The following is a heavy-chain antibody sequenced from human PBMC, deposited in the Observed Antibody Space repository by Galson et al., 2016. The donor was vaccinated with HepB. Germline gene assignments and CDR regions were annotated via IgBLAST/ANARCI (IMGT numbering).Heavy chain of an antibody. J-gene: IGHJ4*02. CDR3: ARDWGATSGLDY. CDR2: ISHDGSNK. CDR1: GFTLRSYA. Sequence: SLRLSCAASGFTLRSYAMHWIRQAPGKGLEWVAVISHDGSNKYYADSVKGRFTISRDNSKNTLSLQMNSLRAEDTALLYCARDWGATSGLDYWGQGPLVTVSS. V-gene: IGHV3-30-3*01. D-gene: IGHD1-26*01.